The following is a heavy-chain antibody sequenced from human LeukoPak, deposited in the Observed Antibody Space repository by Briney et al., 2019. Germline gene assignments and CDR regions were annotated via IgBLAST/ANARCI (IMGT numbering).Heavy chain of an antibody. Sequence: SETLSLTCTVSGGSISDYYWSWIRQPPGKGLEWIGYIHYSGSTSDNPSLKSRVTISADTSKSLFSLQLRSVTAAHTAVHYCARAGIGHGEYFQHWGQGTLVTVSS. CDR1: GGSISDYY. J-gene: IGHJ1*01. CDR3: ARAGIGHGEYFQH. CDR2: IHYSGST. D-gene: IGHD6-13*01. V-gene: IGHV4-59*01.